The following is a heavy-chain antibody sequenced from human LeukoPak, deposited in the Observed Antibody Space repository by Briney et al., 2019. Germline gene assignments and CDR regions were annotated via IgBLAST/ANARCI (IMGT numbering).Heavy chain of an antibody. CDR1: GFTFSSYG. J-gene: IGHJ4*02. V-gene: IGHV3-30*02. CDR2: IRYDGSNK. D-gene: IGHD2-15*01. CDR3: AKAVVVVAAIPFDY. Sequence: GGSLRLSCAASGFTFSSYGMHWVRQAPGKGLEWVAFIRYDGSNKYYADSVKGRFTISRDNSKNTLYLQMNSLRAEDTAVYYCAKAVVVVAAIPFDYGGQGTLVTVSS.